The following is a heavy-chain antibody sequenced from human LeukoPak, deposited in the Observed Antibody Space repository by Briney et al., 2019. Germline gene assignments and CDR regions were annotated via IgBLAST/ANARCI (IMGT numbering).Heavy chain of an antibody. D-gene: IGHD3-10*01. V-gene: IGHV3-20*04. J-gene: IGHJ3*02. Sequence: PGGSLRLSCAASGFTFDDYGMSWVRQAPGKGLEWVSGINWNGGSTGYADSVKGRFTISRDNAKNSLYLQMNSLRAEDTALYYRARAVWFGEFADAFDIWGQGTMVTVSS. CDR3: ARAVWFGEFADAFDI. CDR1: GFTFDDYG. CDR2: INWNGGST.